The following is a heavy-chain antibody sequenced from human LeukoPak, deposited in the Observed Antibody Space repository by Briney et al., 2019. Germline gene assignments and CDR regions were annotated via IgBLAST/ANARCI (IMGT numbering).Heavy chain of an antibody. CDR2: INPNSGGT. J-gene: IGHJ4*02. CDR1: GYTFTGYY. CDR3: ARDSLLNIAVAGLFDY. Sequence: GASVKVSCKASGYTFTGYYMHWVRQAPGQGLEWMGWINPNSGGTNYAQKFQGRVTMTRDTSISTAYMELSRLRSDDTAVYYCARDSLLNIAVAGLFDYWGQGTLVTVSS. D-gene: IGHD6-19*01. V-gene: IGHV1-2*02.